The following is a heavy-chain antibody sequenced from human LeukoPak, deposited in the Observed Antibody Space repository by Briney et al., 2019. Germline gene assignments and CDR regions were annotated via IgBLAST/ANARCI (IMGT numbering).Heavy chain of an antibody. CDR1: GGSFSGYY. Sequence: SETLSLTCAVYGGSFSGYYWSWIRQPPGKGLEWIGEINHSGSTNYNPSLKSRVTISVDTSKNQFSLKLSSVTAADTAVYYCARDRVGRWGDTMFPFDPWGQGTLVTASS. CDR3: ARDRVGRWGDTMFPFDP. J-gene: IGHJ5*02. V-gene: IGHV4-34*01. D-gene: IGHD3-10*02. CDR2: INHSGST.